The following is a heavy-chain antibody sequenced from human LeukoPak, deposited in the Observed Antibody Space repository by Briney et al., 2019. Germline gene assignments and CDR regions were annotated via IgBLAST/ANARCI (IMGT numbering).Heavy chain of an antibody. V-gene: IGHV3-33*01. CDR3: ARDWKTNSFDY. D-gene: IGHD1-1*01. CDR1: EFTFTTYG. J-gene: IGHJ4*02. Sequence: GRSLTLSCAASEFTFTTYGMHWVRQAPGKGLEWVAFIYYDGSNIYYADYVKGRFTISRDISKNTLYLQMDSLGAEDTAIYYCARDWKTNSFDYWGQGTLVTVSS. CDR2: IYYDGSNI.